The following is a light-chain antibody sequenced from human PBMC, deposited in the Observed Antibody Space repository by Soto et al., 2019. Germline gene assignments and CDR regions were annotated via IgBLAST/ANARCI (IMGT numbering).Light chain of an antibody. CDR3: QQANSFPLT. Sequence: AIRMTQSPSSFSASTGDRVTITCRASQGISSYLAWYQQKPGKAPKLLIYAASTLQSGVPSRFSGSGSGTDFTLTISSLQPEDFATYYCQQANSFPLTFAGGTKVAIK. J-gene: IGKJ4*01. CDR1: QGISSY. V-gene: IGKV1-8*01. CDR2: AAS.